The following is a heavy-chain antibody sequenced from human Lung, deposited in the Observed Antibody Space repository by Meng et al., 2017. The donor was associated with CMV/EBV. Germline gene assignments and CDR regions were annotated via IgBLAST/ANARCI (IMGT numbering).Heavy chain of an antibody. CDR3: ARESNYNVLDY. CDR1: GFTVGSFA. J-gene: IGHJ4*02. D-gene: IGHD1-7*01. V-gene: IGHV3-30-3*01. Sequence: GGSLRLXCAASGFTVGSFAMDWVRQAPGEGLEWAASISYDGDNKHYADSVKGRFTISRDNSKNTLYLQMRSLRVEDTAVYYCARESNYNVLDYWGQGSLVTVSS. CDR2: ISYDGDNK.